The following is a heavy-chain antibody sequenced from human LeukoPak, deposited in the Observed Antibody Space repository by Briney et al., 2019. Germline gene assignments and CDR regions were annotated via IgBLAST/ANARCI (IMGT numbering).Heavy chain of an antibody. Sequence: GGSLRFSCAASGFTFSDYYMSWIRQAPGQGLEWVSYISSSGSTIYYADSVKGRFTISRDNAKNSLYLQMNSLRADDTAVYYCASGPVAGTFDYWGQGTLVTVSS. CDR1: GFTFSDYY. J-gene: IGHJ4*02. D-gene: IGHD6-19*01. V-gene: IGHV3-11*01. CDR2: ISSSGSTI. CDR3: ASGPVAGTFDY.